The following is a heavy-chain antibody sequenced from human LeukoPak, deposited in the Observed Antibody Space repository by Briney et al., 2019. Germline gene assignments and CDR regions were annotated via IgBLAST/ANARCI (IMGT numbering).Heavy chain of an antibody. CDR3: ARDNTLIDAFDI. CDR1: GGSISSGGYY. D-gene: IGHD2-2*02. Sequence: SETLSLTCTVSGGSISSGGYYWSWIRQHPGKGLEWIGYIYYSGSTYYNPSLKSRVTISVDTSRNQFSLKLSSVTAADTAVYYCARDNTLIDAFDIWGQGTMVTVSS. CDR2: IYYSGST. V-gene: IGHV4-31*03. J-gene: IGHJ3*02.